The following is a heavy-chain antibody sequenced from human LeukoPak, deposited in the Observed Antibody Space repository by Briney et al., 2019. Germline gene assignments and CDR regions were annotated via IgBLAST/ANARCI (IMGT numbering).Heavy chain of an antibody. Sequence: SETLSLTCSASGGSVSGYYWSWIRQPPGKGLEWIGYIYYSGSTNFNPSLKSRVTISVDTSKNQFSLKLSSVTAADTAVYYCARGGLEYQLLSYFDYWGQGTLVTVSS. D-gene: IGHD2-2*01. J-gene: IGHJ4*02. CDR3: ARGGLEYQLLSYFDY. CDR1: GGSVSGYY. CDR2: IYYSGST. V-gene: IGHV4-59*02.